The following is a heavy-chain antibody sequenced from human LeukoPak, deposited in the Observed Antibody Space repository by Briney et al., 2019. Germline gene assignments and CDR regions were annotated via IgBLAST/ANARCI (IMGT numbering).Heavy chain of an antibody. CDR2: IRYDGSNK. D-gene: IGHD2-2*01. CDR1: GFTFSSYG. J-gene: IGHJ2*01. CDR3: AKAPGYCSSTSCYGSYWYFDL. V-gene: IGHV3-30*02. Sequence: VGSLRLSCAASGFTFSSYGMHWVRQAPGKGLEWVAFIRYDGSNKYYADSVKGRFTISRDNSKNTLYLQMNSLRAEDTAVYYCAKAPGYCSSTSCYGSYWYFDLWGRGTLVTVSS.